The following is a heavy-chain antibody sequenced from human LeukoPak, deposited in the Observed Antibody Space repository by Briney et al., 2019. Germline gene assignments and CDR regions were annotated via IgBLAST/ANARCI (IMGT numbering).Heavy chain of an antibody. CDR1: GFNISGYW. V-gene: IGHV3-74*01. Sequence: PGGSLRLSCAASGFNISGYWMHWVRQVPGKGLLWVSRIERIAASYADSVKGRFTISRDNAKSMVFLQMNRLRVEDTAVYYCARDGQGDFDKSGQGTQVTVS. J-gene: IGHJ4*02. CDR3: ARDGQGDFDK. CDR2: IERIAA. D-gene: IGHD3/OR15-3a*01.